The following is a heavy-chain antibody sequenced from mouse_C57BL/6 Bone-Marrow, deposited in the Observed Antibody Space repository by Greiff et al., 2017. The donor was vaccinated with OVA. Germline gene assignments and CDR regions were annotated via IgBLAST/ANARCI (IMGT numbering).Heavy chain of an antibody. J-gene: IGHJ2*01. Sequence: QVQLQQSGAELVKPGASVKLSCKASGYTFTSYWMQWVKQRPGQGLEWIGEIDPSDSYTNYNQKFKGKATLTVDTSSSTAYMQLSSLTSEDSAVYYCATDYYGSSLYFDYWGQGTTLTVSS. CDR1: GYTFTSYW. V-gene: IGHV1-50*01. CDR3: ATDYYGSSLYFDY. D-gene: IGHD1-1*01. CDR2: IDPSDSYT.